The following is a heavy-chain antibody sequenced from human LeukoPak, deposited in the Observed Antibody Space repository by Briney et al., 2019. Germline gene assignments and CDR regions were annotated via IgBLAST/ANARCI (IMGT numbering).Heavy chain of an antibody. CDR3: AKGKYFDWSYAFEI. V-gene: IGHV1-46*01. D-gene: IGHD3-9*01. CDR1: GYTFTTYY. Sequence: GASVKVSCKASGYTFTTYYMHWVRQAPGQGLDWMGIINPSGGSTSYAQKFQGRVTMTRDMSTSTVYMELSSLRSEDTAIYHCAKGKYFDWSYAFEIWGQGTMITVSS. CDR2: INPSGGST. J-gene: IGHJ3*02.